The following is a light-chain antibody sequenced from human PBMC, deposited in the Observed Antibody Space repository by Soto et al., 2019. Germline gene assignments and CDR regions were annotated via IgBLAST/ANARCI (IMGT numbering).Light chain of an antibody. CDR1: SSDVGGYNY. Sequence: QSALTQPASVSESPGQSITISCTGTSSDVGGYNYVSWYQHHPGKAPKLMIYDVSNWPSGVSNRFSGSKSGNTASLTISGLQAEDEADYYCSSYTSSSTLAFGGGTKLTVL. J-gene: IGLJ2*01. CDR3: SSYTSSSTLA. V-gene: IGLV2-14*03. CDR2: DVS.